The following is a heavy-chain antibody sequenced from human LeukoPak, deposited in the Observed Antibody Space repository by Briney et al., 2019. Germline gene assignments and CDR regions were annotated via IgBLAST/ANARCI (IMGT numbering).Heavy chain of an antibody. CDR2: IYTSGST. V-gene: IGHV4-4*07. Sequence: SETLSLTCTVSGGSISSYYWSWIRQPAGKGLEWIGRIYTSGSTNYNPSLKSRVTMSVDTSKNQFSLKLSSVTAADTAVYYCARVPYSSSWYGDAFDMWGQGTMVSVSS. J-gene: IGHJ3*02. CDR3: ARVPYSSSWYGDAFDM. CDR1: GGSISSYY. D-gene: IGHD6-13*01.